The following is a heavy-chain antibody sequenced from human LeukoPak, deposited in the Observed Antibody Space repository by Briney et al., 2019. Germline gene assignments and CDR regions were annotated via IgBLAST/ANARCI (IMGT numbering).Heavy chain of an antibody. CDR3: ARALPAAIDY. V-gene: IGHV3-11*01. CDR2: ISSSGRTI. D-gene: IGHD2-2*01. J-gene: IGHJ4*02. CDR1: GFTLSDYY. Sequence: GGSLRLSCAASGFTLSDYYMSWIRQAPGKGLEWVSYISSSGRTIYYADSVKGRFTISRDNAKNSLYLQMNSLRAEDSAVYYCARALPAAIDYWGQGTLVTVSS.